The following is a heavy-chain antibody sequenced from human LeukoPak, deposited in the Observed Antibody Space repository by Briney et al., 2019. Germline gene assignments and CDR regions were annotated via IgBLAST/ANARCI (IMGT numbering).Heavy chain of an antibody. CDR1: GGSISSYY. CDR3: ATERGTTLNWFDP. CDR2: IYYSGST. Sequence: SETLSLTCTVSGGSISSYYWSWIRQPPGKGLEWIGYIYYSGSTNYNPSLKSRVTISVDTSKNQFSLKLSSVTAADTAVYYCATERGTTLNWFDPWGQGTLVTVSS. D-gene: IGHD4-17*01. J-gene: IGHJ5*02. V-gene: IGHV4-59*08.